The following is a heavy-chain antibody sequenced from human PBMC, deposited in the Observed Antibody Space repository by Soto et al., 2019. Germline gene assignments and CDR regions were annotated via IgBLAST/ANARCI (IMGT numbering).Heavy chain of an antibody. D-gene: IGHD6-13*01. V-gene: IGHV4-59*08. Sequence: PSETLSLTCTVSGGSISSYYWSWIRQPPGKGLEWIGDINHSGSTNYNPSLKSRVTISVDTSKNQFSLKLTSVTAEDTAVYYCARHPDRIAEIGWFDPWGQGTLVTVSS. J-gene: IGHJ5*02. CDR1: GGSISSYY. CDR2: INHSGST. CDR3: ARHPDRIAEIGWFDP.